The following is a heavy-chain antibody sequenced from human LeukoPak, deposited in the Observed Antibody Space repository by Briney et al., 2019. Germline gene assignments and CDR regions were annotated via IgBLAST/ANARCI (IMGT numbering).Heavy chain of an antibody. Sequence: ASVKVSCKASGYTFTSYGISWVRQAPGQGLEWMGWISAYNGNTNYAQKLQGRVTMTTDTSTSTAYMELRSLRSDDTAAYYCATVLLWFGELNAEYFQHWGQGTLVTVSS. J-gene: IGHJ1*01. V-gene: IGHV1-18*01. CDR3: ATVLLWFGELNAEYFQH. CDR1: GYTFTSYG. CDR2: ISAYNGNT. D-gene: IGHD3-10*01.